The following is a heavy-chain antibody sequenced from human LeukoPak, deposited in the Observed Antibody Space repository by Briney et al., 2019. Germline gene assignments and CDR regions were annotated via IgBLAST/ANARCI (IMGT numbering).Heavy chain of an antibody. CDR1: GGSISSYY. D-gene: IGHD1-26*01. V-gene: IGHV4-59*04. CDR3: AKSGGYGIIDY. CDR2: IYSSGST. J-gene: IGHJ4*02. Sequence: SETLSLTCTVSGGSISSYYWSWIRQPPGKGLEWIGSIYSSGSTYYNASLQSRVTISIETSKNQISLRLNSVTAADTAIYYCAKSGGYGIIDYWGQGTLVTVSS.